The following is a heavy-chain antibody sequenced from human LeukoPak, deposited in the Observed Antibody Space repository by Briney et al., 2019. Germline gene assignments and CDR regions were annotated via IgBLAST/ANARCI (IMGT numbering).Heavy chain of an antibody. CDR3: ARGVGYYYGYGMDV. V-gene: IGHV4-4*02. J-gene: IGHJ6*02. Sequence: TSGTLSLTCAVSGASIISSNWWSWVRQPPGKGLEWIGEIYHSGSTNYNSSLKSRVTMSIDKSQNQFSLKLTSVTAADTAVYYCARGVGYYYGYGMDVWGQGTTVTVSS. CDR2: IYHSGST. CDR1: GASIISSNW.